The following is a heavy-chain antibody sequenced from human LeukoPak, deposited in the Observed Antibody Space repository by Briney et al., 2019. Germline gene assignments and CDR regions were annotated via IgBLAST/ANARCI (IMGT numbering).Heavy chain of an antibody. Sequence: GGSLRLSCVGSGFTVSRYWMNWVRQAPGKGLEWVGRIKSKTDGGTTDYAAPVKGRFTISRGDSKNTLYLQMNSLKTEDTAVYYCTTGAGRGYWGQGTLVTVSS. CDR2: IKSKTDGGTT. J-gene: IGHJ4*02. CDR1: GFTVSRYW. D-gene: IGHD3-10*01. V-gene: IGHV3-15*07. CDR3: TTGAGRGY.